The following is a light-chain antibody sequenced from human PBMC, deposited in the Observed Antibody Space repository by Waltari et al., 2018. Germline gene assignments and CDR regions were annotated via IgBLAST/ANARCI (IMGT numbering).Light chain of an antibody. Sequence: QSALTQPASVSGSPGQSITISCTGTSSDVGGYKFVSWYQQHPGNAPKFLIFDVDRRPSGISNRFSGSKSRNTASLTISGLQPEDEADYYCVSYTTTGTRVFGGGTKLTVL. CDR2: DVD. CDR1: SSDVGGYKF. J-gene: IGLJ3*02. CDR3: VSYTTTGTRV. V-gene: IGLV2-14*03.